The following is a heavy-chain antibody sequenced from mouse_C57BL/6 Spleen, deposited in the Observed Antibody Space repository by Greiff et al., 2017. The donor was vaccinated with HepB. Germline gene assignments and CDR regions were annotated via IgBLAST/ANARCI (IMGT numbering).Heavy chain of an antibody. D-gene: IGHD1-1*01. CDR2: INPYNGDT. V-gene: IGHV1-20*01. CDR3: ARTTAVARGAMDY. J-gene: IGHJ4*01. CDR1: GYSFTGYF. Sequence: VQLQQSGPELVKPGDSVKISCKASGYSFTGYFMNWVMQSHGKSLEWIGRINPYNGDTFYNQKFKGKATLTVDKSSSTALMELRSLTSEDSAVYYCARTTAVARGAMDYWGQGTSVTVSS.